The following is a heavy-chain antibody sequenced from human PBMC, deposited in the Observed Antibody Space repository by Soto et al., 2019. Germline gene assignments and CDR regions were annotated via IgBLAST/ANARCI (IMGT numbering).Heavy chain of an antibody. D-gene: IGHD5-18*01. J-gene: IGHJ4*02. CDR3: ARDQPGYSYGYGLGY. V-gene: IGHV3-21*01. Sequence: GGSLRLSCAASGFTFSCYSMNWVRQAPGKGLEWVSSISSSSSYIYYADSVKGRFTISRDNAKNSLYLQMNSLRAEDTAVYYCARDQPGYSYGYGLGYWGQGTLVTVS. CDR1: GFTFSCYS. CDR2: ISSSSSYI.